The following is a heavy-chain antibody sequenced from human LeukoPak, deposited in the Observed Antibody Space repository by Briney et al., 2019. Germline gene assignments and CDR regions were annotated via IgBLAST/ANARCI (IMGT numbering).Heavy chain of an antibody. D-gene: IGHD3-10*01. CDR3: ARGLGVYGSGTFDP. V-gene: IGHV4-38-2*01. CDR1: GYSISSGYY. Sequence: SETLSLTCAVSGYSISSGYYWGWIRQPPGKGLEWIGSIYHSGSTYYNPSLTSRVTISVDTSKNQFSLKLSSVTAADTAVYYCARGLGVYGSGTFDPWGQGTLVTVSS. CDR2: IYHSGST. J-gene: IGHJ5*02.